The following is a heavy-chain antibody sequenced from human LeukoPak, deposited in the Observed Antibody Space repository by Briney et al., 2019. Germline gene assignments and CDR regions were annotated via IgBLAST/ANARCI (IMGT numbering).Heavy chain of an antibody. J-gene: IGHJ4*02. CDR3: ARHAPAKFDFL. Sequence: SETLSLTCSVSGASISGYYCSWIRQPPGKGLEWIGYIFYTGTTVYNPSLMSRGTMSVDTSQNQFSLRLSSVTAADTAVYYCARHAPAKFDFLWGQGNLVTVSP. V-gene: IGHV4-59*08. D-gene: IGHD3-9*01. CDR2: IFYTGTT. CDR1: GASISGYY.